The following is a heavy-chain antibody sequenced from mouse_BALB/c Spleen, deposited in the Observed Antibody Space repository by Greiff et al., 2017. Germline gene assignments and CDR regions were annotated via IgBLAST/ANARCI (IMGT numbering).Heavy chain of an antibody. D-gene: IGHD3-3*01. CDR2: ISYDGSN. V-gene: IGHV3-6*02. Sequence: EVKLVESGPGLVKPSQSLSLTCSVTGYSITSGYYWNWIRQFPGNKLEWMGYISYDGSNNYNPSLKNRISITRDTSKNQFFLKLNSVTTEDTATYYCAREGRDVAYWGQGTLVTVSA. CDR3: AREGRDVAY. CDR1: GYSITSGYY. J-gene: IGHJ3*01.